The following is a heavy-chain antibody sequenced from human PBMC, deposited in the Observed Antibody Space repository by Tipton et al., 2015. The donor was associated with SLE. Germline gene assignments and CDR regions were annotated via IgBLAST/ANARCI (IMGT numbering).Heavy chain of an antibody. CDR1: GASINSNF. V-gene: IGHV4-4*08. D-gene: IGHD6-13*01. J-gene: IGHJ6*03. Sequence: LRLSCTVSGASINSNFWSWIRQSPGKGLEWIGYIYSGGSTKYNPYFESRVTMSIDTSKNQFSLKVTSVTAADTAVYYCVRDLAAAGRSMDVWGKGTTVTVSS. CDR2: IYSGGST. CDR3: VRDLAAAGRSMDV.